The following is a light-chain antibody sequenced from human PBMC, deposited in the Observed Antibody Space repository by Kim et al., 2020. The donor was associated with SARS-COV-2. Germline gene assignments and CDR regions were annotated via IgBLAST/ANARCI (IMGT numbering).Light chain of an antibody. CDR2: NDN. J-gene: IGLJ3*02. V-gene: IGLV1-44*01. Sequence: QSVLTQPPSTSGTSGQRVTISCSGGSSNVGLHFVNWYQQLPGTAPKVFIYNDNQRPSGVPDRFSGSRSGTSASLAISGLQSEDEADYYCATWDVSLNGWVFGGGTQLTVL. CDR3: ATWDVSLNGWV. CDR1: SSNVGLHF.